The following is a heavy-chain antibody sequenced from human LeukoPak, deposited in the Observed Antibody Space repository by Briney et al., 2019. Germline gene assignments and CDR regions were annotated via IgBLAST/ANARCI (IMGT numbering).Heavy chain of an antibody. J-gene: IGHJ4*02. Sequence: GGSLRLSCAASGFTFSSYGMHWVRQAPGKGLEWVAVISYDGSNKYYADSVKGRFTISRDNSKNTLYLQMNSLRAEDTSVYYCAKAGPYSSSSPDYWGRGTLVTVSS. CDR1: GFTFSSYG. CDR3: AKAGPYSSSSPDY. CDR2: ISYDGSNK. D-gene: IGHD6-13*01. V-gene: IGHV3-30*18.